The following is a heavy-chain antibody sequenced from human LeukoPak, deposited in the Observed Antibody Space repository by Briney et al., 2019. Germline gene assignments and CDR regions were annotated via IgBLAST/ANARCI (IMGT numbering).Heavy chain of an antibody. CDR1: GFTFDDYA. V-gene: IGHV3-9*01. CDR2: ISWNSGDI. Sequence: PGRSLRLSCAASGFTFDDYAMHWVRQAPGKGLEWVSGISWNSGDIGYADSVKGRFTISRDNSKNTLYLQMNSLRAEDTAVYYCASSTQWDTAMGYYFDYWGQGTLVTVSS. D-gene: IGHD5-18*01. J-gene: IGHJ4*02. CDR3: ASSTQWDTAMGYYFDY.